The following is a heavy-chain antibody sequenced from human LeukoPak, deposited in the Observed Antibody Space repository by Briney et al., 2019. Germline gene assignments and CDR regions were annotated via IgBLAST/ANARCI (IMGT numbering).Heavy chain of an antibody. J-gene: IGHJ6*02. V-gene: IGHV4-59*01. CDR2: IYYSGST. D-gene: IGHD1-26*01. Sequence: SETLSLTCTVSGGSISSYYWSWIRQPPGKGLEWIGYIYYSGSTNYNPSLKSRVTISVDTSKNQFSLKLSSVTAADTAVYYCARVSKGVWARGMDVWGQGTTVTVSS. CDR1: GGSISSYY. CDR3: ARVSKGVWARGMDV.